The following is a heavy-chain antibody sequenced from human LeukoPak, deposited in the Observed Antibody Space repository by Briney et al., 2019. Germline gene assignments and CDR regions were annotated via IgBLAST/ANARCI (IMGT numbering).Heavy chain of an antibody. D-gene: IGHD5-24*01. CDR1: GGSISSYY. J-gene: IGHJ4*02. V-gene: IGHV4-59*08. CDR2: IYYSGST. Sequence: ASETLSLTCTVSGGSISSYYWSWIRQPPGKGLEWIGYIYYSGSTNYNPSLKSRVTISVDTSKNQFSLKLSSVTAADTAVYYCASTREGYNPDYWGQGTLVTVSS. CDR3: ASTREGYNPDY.